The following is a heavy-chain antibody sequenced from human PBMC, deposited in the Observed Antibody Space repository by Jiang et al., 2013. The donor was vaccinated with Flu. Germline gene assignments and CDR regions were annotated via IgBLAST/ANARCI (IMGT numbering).Heavy chain of an antibody. CDR2: IKSDGTDT. V-gene: IGHV3-74*01. CDR3: ATNPGY. Sequence: AASGFTFPTYWMFWVRQAPGKGLAWVSRIKSDGTDTAYADSVKGRFTVSIDTAKNIMFLEMDDLRAEDSALYYCATNPGYWGQGTPVTVSS. CDR1: GFTFPTYW. J-gene: IGHJ4*02.